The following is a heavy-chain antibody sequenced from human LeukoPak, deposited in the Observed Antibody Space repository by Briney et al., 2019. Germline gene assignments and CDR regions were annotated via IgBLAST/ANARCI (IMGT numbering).Heavy chain of an antibody. CDR3: ARGPYIGSAFDI. J-gene: IGHJ3*02. V-gene: IGHV1-46*01. D-gene: IGHD5-12*01. CDR1: GYTFTSYY. Sequence: ASVKVSCKASGYTFTSYYMHWVRQAPGQGLEWMGVINPSGGSTSYAQKFQGRDTMTRDMSTSTVYMELSSLRSEDTAVYYCARGPYIGSAFDIWGQGTMVTVSS. CDR2: INPSGGST.